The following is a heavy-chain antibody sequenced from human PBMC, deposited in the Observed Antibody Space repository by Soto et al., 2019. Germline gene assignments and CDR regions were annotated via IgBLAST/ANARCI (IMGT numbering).Heavy chain of an antibody. Sequence: GGSLRLSCAASGFTFSSYAMHWVRQAPGKGLEWVAVISYDGSNKYYADSVKGRFTISRDDSKNTLYLQMNSLRAEDTAVYYCARDPMGRYYGSGSYYFDYWGQGTLVTVSS. D-gene: IGHD3-10*01. CDR2: ISYDGSNK. V-gene: IGHV3-30-3*01. J-gene: IGHJ4*02. CDR1: GFTFSSYA. CDR3: ARDPMGRYYGSGSYYFDY.